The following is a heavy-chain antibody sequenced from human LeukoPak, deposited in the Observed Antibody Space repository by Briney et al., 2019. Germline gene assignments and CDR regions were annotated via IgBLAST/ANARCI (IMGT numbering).Heavy chain of an antibody. V-gene: IGHV4-61*01. CDR1: GGSVSSGSYY. J-gene: IGHJ3*02. CDR3: ARDKDAFDI. Sequence: PSETLSLTCTVSGGSVSSGSYYWSWIRQPPGKGLEWIGYIYYSGSTHYNPSLKSRDTISVDTSKNQFSLKLSSVTAADTAVYYCARDKDAFDIWGQGTMVTVSS. CDR2: IYYSGST.